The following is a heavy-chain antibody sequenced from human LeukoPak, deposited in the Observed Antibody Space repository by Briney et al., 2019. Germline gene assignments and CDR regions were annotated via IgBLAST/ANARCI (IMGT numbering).Heavy chain of an antibody. Sequence: GGSLRLSCAASGFTFSSYGMSWVRQAPGKGVEWVSAISGSGGSTYYADSVKGRFTISRDNSKNTLYLQMNSLRAEDTAVYYCAKDRSLHYYDSSGYYSDWGQGTLVTVSS. J-gene: IGHJ4*02. D-gene: IGHD3-22*01. CDR1: GFTFSSYG. CDR3: AKDRSLHYYDSSGYYSD. CDR2: ISGSGGST. V-gene: IGHV3-23*01.